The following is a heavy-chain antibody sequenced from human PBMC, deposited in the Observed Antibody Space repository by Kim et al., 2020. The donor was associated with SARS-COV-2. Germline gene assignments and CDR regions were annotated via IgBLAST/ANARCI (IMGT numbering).Heavy chain of an antibody. CDR2: ISSSGSTI. D-gene: IGHD5-12*01. Sequence: GGSLRLSCAASGFTFSSYEMNWVRQAPGKGLEWVSYISSSGSTIYYADSVKGRFTISRDNAKNSLYLQMNSLRAEDTAVYYCARDVDIVATIPFDYWGQGTLVTVSS. CDR1: GFTFSSYE. J-gene: IGHJ4*02. V-gene: IGHV3-48*03. CDR3: ARDVDIVATIPFDY.